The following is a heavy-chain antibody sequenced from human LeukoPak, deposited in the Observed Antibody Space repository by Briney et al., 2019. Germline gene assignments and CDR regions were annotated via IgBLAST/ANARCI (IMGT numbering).Heavy chain of an antibody. D-gene: IGHD3-3*01. V-gene: IGHV4-61*02. CDR2: IYTSGST. J-gene: IGHJ4*02. Sequence: SQTLSLACTVSGASISSGDYYWSWIRQPAGKGLEWIGRIYTSGSTNYNPSLKSRVTMSVDTSKNQFSLKLSSVTAADTAVYYCARDGPIFGVVIMGFDYWGQGTLVTVSS. CDR3: ARDGPIFGVVIMGFDY. CDR1: GASISSGDYY.